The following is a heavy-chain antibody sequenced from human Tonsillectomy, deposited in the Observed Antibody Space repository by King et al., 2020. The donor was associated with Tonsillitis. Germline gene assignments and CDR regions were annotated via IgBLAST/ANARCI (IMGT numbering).Heavy chain of an antibody. Sequence: VQLVQSGGDLVKPGGSLRLSCAASGFTFSTYSMNWVRQAPGKGLEWVSSISSTSSYIYYADSLKGRFTISRDNAKNSLFLQMNSLMAEDTAVYYCARYLSGDSSGYDAFDIWGQGTMVTVSS. J-gene: IGHJ3*02. CDR1: GFTFSTYS. CDR2: ISSTSSYI. CDR3: ARYLSGDSSGYDAFDI. D-gene: IGHD3-22*01. V-gene: IGHV3-21*01.